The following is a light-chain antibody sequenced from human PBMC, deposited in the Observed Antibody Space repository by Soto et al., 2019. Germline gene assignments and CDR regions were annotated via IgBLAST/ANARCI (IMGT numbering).Light chain of an antibody. CDR3: QQFYNSPS. Sequence: DIVMTQSPDSLAVSLGERATINCKSSQSVLYSPTNKNYLAWYQQKPGQPPKLLIYWATTRESGVPDRFSGSGSGADFTLTISSLQAEDVAVYYCQQFYNSPSFGQGTKLEIK. V-gene: IGKV4-1*01. CDR2: WAT. CDR1: QSVLYSPTNKNY. J-gene: IGKJ2*01.